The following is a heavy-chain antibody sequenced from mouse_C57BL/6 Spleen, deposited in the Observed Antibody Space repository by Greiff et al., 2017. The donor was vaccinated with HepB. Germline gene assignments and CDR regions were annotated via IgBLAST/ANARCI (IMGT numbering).Heavy chain of an antibody. CDR3: ARLYDYDGGAWFAY. CDR1: GFNIKDYY. V-gene: IGHV14-2*01. D-gene: IGHD2-4*01. Sequence: EVQLQQSGAELVKPGASVKLSCTASGFNIKDYYMHWVKQRTEQGLEWIGRIDPEDGENKYAPKFQGKATITADTSSNTAYLQLSSLTSEDTAVYYCARLYDYDGGAWFAYWGQGTLVTVSA. CDR2: IDPEDGEN. J-gene: IGHJ3*01.